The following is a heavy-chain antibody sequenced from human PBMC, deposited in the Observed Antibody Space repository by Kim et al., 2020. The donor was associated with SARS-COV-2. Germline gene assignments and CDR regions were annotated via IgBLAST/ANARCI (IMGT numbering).Heavy chain of an antibody. V-gene: IGHV3-23*01. D-gene: IGHD5-18*01. CDR3: AKSGYSYGRYDY. Sequence: YYADSVKGRFTISRDNSKNTLYLQMNSLRAEDTAVYYCAKSGYSYGRYDYWGQGTLVTVSS. J-gene: IGHJ4*02.